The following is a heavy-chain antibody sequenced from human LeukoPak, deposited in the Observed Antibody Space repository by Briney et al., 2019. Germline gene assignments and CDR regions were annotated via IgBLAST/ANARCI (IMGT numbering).Heavy chain of an antibody. CDR3: ARFTCTGSSCSVRNAFDI. CDR2: IYYSGTT. V-gene: IGHV4-59*01. Sequence: SETLSLTCTVSGGSISSYYWSWIRQPPGKGLEWIGYIYYSGTTNYNPSLNSRVNISVDTSKNQFSLKLTSVTAADTAVYYCARFTCTGSSCSVRNAFDIWGQGTMVTVSS. D-gene: IGHD2-15*01. J-gene: IGHJ3*02. CDR1: GGSISSYY.